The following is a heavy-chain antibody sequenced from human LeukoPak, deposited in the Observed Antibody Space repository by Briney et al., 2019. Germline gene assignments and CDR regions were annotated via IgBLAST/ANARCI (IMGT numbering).Heavy chain of an antibody. Sequence: GGSLRLSCPASGFTFDDYGMSWVRPAPGKGLGWVSGINWNGGSTGYADSVKGRLTISRDNAKNSLYLQVNGLSAEGTALYYCAKAAYRCYGSGSYTPNFDYWGQGTLVTVSS. V-gene: IGHV3-20*04. J-gene: IGHJ4*02. CDR1: GFTFDDYG. CDR3: AKAAYRCYGSGSYTPNFDY. D-gene: IGHD3-10*01. CDR2: INWNGGST.